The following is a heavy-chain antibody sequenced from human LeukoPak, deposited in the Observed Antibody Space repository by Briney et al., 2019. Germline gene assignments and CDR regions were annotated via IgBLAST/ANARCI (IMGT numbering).Heavy chain of an antibody. CDR1: GYSISSGYY. D-gene: IGHD2-2*01. Sequence: SETLSLTCTVSGYSISSGYYWGWIRQPPGTGLEWIGRNYQSGSTYDNPSLKSRVTISVHTSKSQCSLKLGSVTAADAGVYYCARDIVVVPAVIKDAFDIWVQGTMVSVSS. V-gene: IGHV4-38-2*02. CDR2: NYQSGST. CDR3: ARDIVVVPAVIKDAFDI. J-gene: IGHJ3*02.